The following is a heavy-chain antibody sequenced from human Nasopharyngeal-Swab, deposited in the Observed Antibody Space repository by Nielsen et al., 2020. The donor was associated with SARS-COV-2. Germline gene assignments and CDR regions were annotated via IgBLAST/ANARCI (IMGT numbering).Heavy chain of an antibody. CDR2: IYYSGST. J-gene: IGHJ4*02. V-gene: IGHV4-59*08. CDR1: GGSISTYH. CDR3: ARRGEGYGDYLDY. D-gene: IGHD4-17*01. Sequence: SETLSLTCIVSGGSISTYHWNWIRQPPGKGLEWIGYIYYSGSTNYNPSLKSRVTISVDTSKNQFSLKLSSVTAADTAVYYCARRGEGYGDYLDYWGQGTLVTVSS.